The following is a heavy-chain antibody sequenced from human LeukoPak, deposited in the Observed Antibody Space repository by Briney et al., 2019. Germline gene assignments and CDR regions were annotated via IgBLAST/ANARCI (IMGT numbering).Heavy chain of an antibody. Sequence: PGGSLRLSCAASGFTFSSYAMHWVRQAPGKGLEWVAVISYDGSNKYYADSVKGRFTISRDNSKNTLYLQMNSLRAEDTAVYYCAKGAGYSGSKYYFDYWGQGTLVTVSS. J-gene: IGHJ4*02. CDR1: GFTFSSYA. V-gene: IGHV3-30-3*01. D-gene: IGHD5-12*01. CDR3: AKGAGYSGSKYYFDY. CDR2: ISYDGSNK.